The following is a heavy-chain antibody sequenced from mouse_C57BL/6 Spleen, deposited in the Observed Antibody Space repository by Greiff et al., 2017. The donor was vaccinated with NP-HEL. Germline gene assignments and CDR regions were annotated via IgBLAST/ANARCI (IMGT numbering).Heavy chain of an antibody. CDR1: GFTFSSYA. J-gene: IGHJ1*03. D-gene: IGHD2-2*01. CDR2: ISDGGSYT. Sequence: VQLQQSGGGLVKPGGSLKLSCAASGFTFSSYAMSWVRQTPEKRLEWVATISDGGSYTYYPDNVKGRFTISRDNAKNNLYLQMSHLKSEDTAMYYCARDLSEGYYWYFDVWGTGTTVTVSS. V-gene: IGHV5-4*01. CDR3: ARDLSEGYYWYFDV.